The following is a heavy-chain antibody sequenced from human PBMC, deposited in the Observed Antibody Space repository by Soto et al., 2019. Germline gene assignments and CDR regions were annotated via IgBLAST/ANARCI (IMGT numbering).Heavy chain of an antibody. D-gene: IGHD6-19*01. Sequence: QVQLVQSGAEVKKPGASVKVSCKASGYTFTTYYIHWVRQAPGQGPEWMGIGNPSGDSTKYAQKFQGRVTMTRDTSTSPVYMERSSLRAEDTAVYYCAMAVVGYNWFDPWGQGTLVTVSS. V-gene: IGHV1-46*03. CDR2: GNPSGDST. CDR3: AMAVVGYNWFDP. CDR1: GYTFTTYY. J-gene: IGHJ5*02.